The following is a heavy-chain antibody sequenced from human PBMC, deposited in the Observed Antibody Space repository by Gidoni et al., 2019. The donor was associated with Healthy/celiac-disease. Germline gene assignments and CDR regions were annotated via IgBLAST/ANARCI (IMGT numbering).Heavy chain of an antibody. CDR3: ARDGRGWELPFDY. J-gene: IGHJ4*02. Sequence: QVQLVESGGGVVQPGRSLRLSCAASGFTFSSYAMHWVRQAPGKGLEWVAVISYDGSNKYYADSVKGRFTISRDNSKNTLYLQMNSLRAEDTAVYYCARDGRGWELPFDYWGQGTLVTVSS. CDR2: ISYDGSNK. V-gene: IGHV3-30*04. D-gene: IGHD1-26*01. CDR1: GFTFSSYA.